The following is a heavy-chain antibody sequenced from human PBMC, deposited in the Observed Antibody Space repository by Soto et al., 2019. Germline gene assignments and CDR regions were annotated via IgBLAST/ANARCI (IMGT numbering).Heavy chain of an antibody. J-gene: IGHJ3*02. CDR2: ISYDGSNK. CDR3: AREQTSALDI. CDR1: GFTFSNYA. V-gene: IGHV3-30-3*01. Sequence: QVQLVESGGGVVQPGRSLRLSCAASGFTFSNYAMHWVRQAPGKGLEWVAVISYDGSNKYYADSVKGRFTISRDNSKNSPHLKMSSLRAEDTAVYYCAREQTSALDIWGQGTMVTVSS. D-gene: IGHD4-17*01.